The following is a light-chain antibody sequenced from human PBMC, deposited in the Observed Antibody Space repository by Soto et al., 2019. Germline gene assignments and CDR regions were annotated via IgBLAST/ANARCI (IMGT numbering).Light chain of an antibody. CDR2: GAS. Sequence: IVMTQSPGTLSVSPGERATLSCRASQSVSRNLAWYQQKPGQAPRLLIYGASTRATGIPARFSGSGSGTEFTLTISSLQSEDFAVYYCQQYNNCPPTFGQGTKVDIK. CDR3: QQYNNCPPT. V-gene: IGKV3-15*01. CDR1: QSVSRN. J-gene: IGKJ1*01.